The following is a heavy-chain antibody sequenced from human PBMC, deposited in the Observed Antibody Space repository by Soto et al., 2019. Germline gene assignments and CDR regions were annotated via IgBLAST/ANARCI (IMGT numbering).Heavy chain of an antibody. CDR1: GFTFSSYG. V-gene: IGHV3-30*18. Sequence: QVQLVESGGGVVQPGRSLRLSCAASGFTFSSYGMHWVRQAPGKGLEWVAVISYDGGNKYYADSVKGRFTISRDNSKNTLYLQMNSLRAEDTAVYYCAKDLAHLPYYWGQGTLVTVSS. CDR3: AKDLAHLPYY. CDR2: ISYDGGNK. J-gene: IGHJ4*02.